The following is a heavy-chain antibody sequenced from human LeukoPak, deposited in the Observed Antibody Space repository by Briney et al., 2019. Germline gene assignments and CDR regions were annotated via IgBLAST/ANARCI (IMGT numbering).Heavy chain of an antibody. CDR1: GYTFTGYY. V-gene: IGHV1-2*02. D-gene: IGHD3-22*01. CDR3: ARSKAYYYDSSGYYHAHDS. J-gene: IGHJ4*02. Sequence: ASVKVSCKASGYTFTGYYMHWVRQAPGEGLEWMGWINPNSGGTNYAQKFQGRVTMTRDTSISTASMELSMLRSDDTAVYYCARSKAYYYDSSGYYHAHDSWGQGTLVTVSS. CDR2: INPNSGGT.